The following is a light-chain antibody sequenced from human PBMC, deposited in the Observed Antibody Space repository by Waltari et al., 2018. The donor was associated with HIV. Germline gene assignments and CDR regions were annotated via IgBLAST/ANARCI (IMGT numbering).Light chain of an antibody. Sequence: IVMTQSPDSLAVSLGGRATINCKSSLSVLYSSNNRNYLAWYQQRPGQPPKLIIKWASTRESGVPDRFSGSGSGTDFTLTISSLQTEDVAIYFCQQYYTTPFTFGPGTKVGIK. CDR2: WAS. J-gene: IGKJ3*01. V-gene: IGKV4-1*01. CDR3: QQYYTTPFT. CDR1: LSVLYSSNNRNY.